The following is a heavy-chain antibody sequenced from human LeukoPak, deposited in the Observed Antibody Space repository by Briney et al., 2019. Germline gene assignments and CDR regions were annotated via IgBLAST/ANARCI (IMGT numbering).Heavy chain of an antibody. D-gene: IGHD3-9*01. CDR3: ARQDYDILTGYSLWSYFDY. CDR2: IYYSGST. CDR1: GGSINSSSYY. V-gene: IGHV4-39*01. Sequence: PSETLSLTCTVSGGSINSSSYYWGWVRQPPGKGLEWIGSIYYSGSTYYNPSLKSRVTISVDTSKNQFSLKLSSVTAADTAVYYCARQDYDILTGYSLWSYFDYWGQGTLVTVSS. J-gene: IGHJ4*02.